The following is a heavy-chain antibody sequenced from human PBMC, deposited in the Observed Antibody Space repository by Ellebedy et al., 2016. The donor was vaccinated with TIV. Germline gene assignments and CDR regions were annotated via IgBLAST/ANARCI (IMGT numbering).Heavy chain of an antibody. CDR2: ITSGSDSI. V-gene: IGHV3-48*04. D-gene: IGHD7-27*01. CDR3: ARDRNWAFDY. J-gene: IGHJ4*02. CDR1: GFTFSAYS. Sequence: GESLKISCAASGFTFSAYSMNWVRQAPGKGLEWVSYITSGSDSISYADSVRGRFTISRDNAKSSLYLQLNTLRAEDTAVYYCARDRNWAFDYWGQGTLVTVSS.